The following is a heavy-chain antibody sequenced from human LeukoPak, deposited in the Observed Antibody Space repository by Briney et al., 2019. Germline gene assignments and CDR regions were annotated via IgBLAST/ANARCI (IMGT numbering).Heavy chain of an antibody. Sequence: PSETLSLTCTVAGGSMSGYYWSWIRQPPGKGLEWIGYMFYSGTTRYNPSLMSRVTLSADTSRNHFSLKLYSVTAADTAVYYCARVGCSSTSCYRMSSGEFDPWGQGTLVTVSS. D-gene: IGHD2-2*02. CDR3: ARVGCSSTSCYRMSSGEFDP. J-gene: IGHJ5*02. CDR1: GGSMSGYY. CDR2: MFYSGTT. V-gene: IGHV4-59*08.